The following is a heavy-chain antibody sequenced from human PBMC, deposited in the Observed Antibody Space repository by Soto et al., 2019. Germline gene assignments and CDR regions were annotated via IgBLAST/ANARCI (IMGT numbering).Heavy chain of an antibody. CDR2: IYYSGSP. CDR1: GGSISSGDYY. Sequence: QVQLQESGPGLVKPSQTLSLTCTVSGGSISSGDYYWSWIRQPPGKGLEWIGSIYYSGSPYYNPSLKSRVTTSVDTSKNQFSLKLSSVTAADTAGYYCASRKSSPYFDYWGQGTMVTVSS. CDR3: ASRKSSPYFDY. D-gene: IGHD3-10*01. V-gene: IGHV4-30-4*01. J-gene: IGHJ4*02.